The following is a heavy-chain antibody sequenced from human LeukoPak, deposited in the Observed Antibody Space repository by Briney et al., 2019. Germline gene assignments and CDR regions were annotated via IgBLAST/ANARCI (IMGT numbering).Heavy chain of an antibody. Sequence: ASVTVSCKASGYTFTSYDIHWVRQATGQGLEWMGWMNPNSGNTGYAQKFQARVTMTRNTSISTAYMELSSLRSEDTAVYYCARGTRGTLGYCSGGSCYSFFYWGQGTLVTVSS. CDR3: ARGTRGTLGYCSGGSCYSFFY. V-gene: IGHV1-8*01. J-gene: IGHJ4*02. D-gene: IGHD2-15*01. CDR2: MNPNSGNT. CDR1: GYTFTSYD.